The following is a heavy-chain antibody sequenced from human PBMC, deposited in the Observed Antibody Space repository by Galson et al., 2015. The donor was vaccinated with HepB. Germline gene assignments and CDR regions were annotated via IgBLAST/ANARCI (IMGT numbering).Heavy chain of an antibody. CDR2: IIPIYGTA. Sequence: SVKVSCKASGGTFSSYAISWVRQAPGQGLEWMGGIIPIYGTANYAQKFQGRVTITADESTSTAYMELSSLRSEDTAVYYCARSYCGDGSCYPGQGILGAYGMDVWGQGTTVTVSS. CDR3: ARSYCGDGSCYPGQGILGAYGMDV. V-gene: IGHV1-69*13. D-gene: IGHD2-15*01. J-gene: IGHJ6*02. CDR1: GGTFSSYA.